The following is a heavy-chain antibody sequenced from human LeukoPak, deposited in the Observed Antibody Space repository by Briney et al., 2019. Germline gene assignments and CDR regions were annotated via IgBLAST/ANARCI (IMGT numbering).Heavy chain of an antibody. J-gene: IGHJ3*02. CDR3: ARDPRNYYGSGSYSGAFDI. Sequence: ASLKVSFKASGYHFTSYAMHWVRPAPGQRLEWMGWINPGNGNTKYSQKFQGRVTITRDTSASTAYMELSSLRSEDTAVYYCARDPRNYYGSGSYSGAFDIWGQGTMVTVSS. CDR1: GYHFTSYA. V-gene: IGHV1-3*01. CDR2: INPGNGNT. D-gene: IGHD3-10*01.